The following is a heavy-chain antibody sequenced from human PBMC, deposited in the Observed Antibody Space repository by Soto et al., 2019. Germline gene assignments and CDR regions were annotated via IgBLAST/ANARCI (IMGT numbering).Heavy chain of an antibody. Sequence: EVLLLESGGGLVQPGGSLRLSCAASGFTFSNYAMSWVRQAPGKGLEWVSTLSASGASTYYADSVKARFTISRDNSKNTLYLQMNSLRADDTAVYYCASVASMYASGSYSSWGQGTLVTVSS. CDR2: LSASGAST. V-gene: IGHV3-23*01. CDR3: ASVASMYASGSYSS. CDR1: GFTFSNYA. J-gene: IGHJ4*02. D-gene: IGHD3-10*01.